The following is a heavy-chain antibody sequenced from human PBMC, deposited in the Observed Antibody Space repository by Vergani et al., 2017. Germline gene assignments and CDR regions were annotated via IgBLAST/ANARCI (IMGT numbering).Heavy chain of an antibody. D-gene: IGHD1-26*01. Sequence: QVQVVQSGAEVKKSGASVKVSCKASGGTFSSYAISWVRQAPGQGLEWMGGIIPIFGTANYAQKFQGRVTITADESTSTAYMELSSLRSEDTAVYYCARDDWHSGSYAPAAGYWGQGTLVTVSS. CDR1: GGTFSSYA. J-gene: IGHJ4*02. CDR2: IIPIFGTA. V-gene: IGHV1-69*01. CDR3: ARDDWHSGSYAPAAGY.